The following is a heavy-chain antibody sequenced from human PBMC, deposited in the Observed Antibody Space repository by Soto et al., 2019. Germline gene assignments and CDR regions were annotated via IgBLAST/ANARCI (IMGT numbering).Heavy chain of an antibody. CDR1: GGSISSGDYY. D-gene: IGHD3-22*01. J-gene: IGHJ4*02. CDR2: IYYSGST. V-gene: IGHV4-30-4*01. CDR3: ARACGSGYHYYFDY. Sequence: SETLSLTCTVSGGSISSGDYYWSWIRQPPGKGLEWIGYIYYSGSTYYNPSLKSRVTISADTSKNQFSLKLSSVTAADTAVYYCARACGSGYHYYFDYWGQGTLVTVSS.